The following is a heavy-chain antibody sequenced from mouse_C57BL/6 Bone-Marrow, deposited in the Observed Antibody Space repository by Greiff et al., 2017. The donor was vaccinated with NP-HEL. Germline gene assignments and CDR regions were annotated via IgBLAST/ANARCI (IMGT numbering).Heavy chain of an antibody. CDR1: GYTFPDYY. Sequence: EVQLQQSGPVLVKPGASVKMSCKASGYTFPDYYMNWVKQSHGKSLEWIGVINPYNGGTSYNQKFKGKATLTVDKSSSTAYMELNSLTSEDSAVYYCAREWIYYGPFAYWGQGTLVTVSA. V-gene: IGHV1-19*01. D-gene: IGHD2-1*01. J-gene: IGHJ3*01. CDR3: AREWIYYGPFAY. CDR2: INPYNGGT.